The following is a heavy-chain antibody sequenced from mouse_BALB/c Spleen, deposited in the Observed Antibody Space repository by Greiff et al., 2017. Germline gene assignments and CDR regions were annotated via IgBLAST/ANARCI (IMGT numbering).Heavy chain of an antibody. CDR2: ISSGGGNT. V-gene: IGHV5-9*03. CDR1: GFTFSSYT. Sequence: EVMLVESGGGLVKPGGSLKLSCAASGFTFSSYTMSWVRQTPEKRLEWVATISSGGGNTYYPDSVKGRFTISRDNAKNNLYLQMSSLRSEDTALYYCARYSGTWAMDYWGQGTSVTVSS. D-gene: IGHD4-1*01. J-gene: IGHJ4*01. CDR3: ARYSGTWAMDY.